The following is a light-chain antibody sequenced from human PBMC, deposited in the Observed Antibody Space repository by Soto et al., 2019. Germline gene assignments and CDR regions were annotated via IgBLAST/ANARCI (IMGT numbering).Light chain of an antibody. J-gene: IGKJ4*01. CDR2: GAS. Sequence: EIVMTQSPATLSASPGEGLTLSCRASQSISRTLAWYQQKPGQAPRLLIYGASSRATGIPARFSGSGSGTEFTLTISSLQSEDFAVYYCQQYSDWPLTFGGGTKVDNK. V-gene: IGKV3-15*01. CDR1: QSISRT. CDR3: QQYSDWPLT.